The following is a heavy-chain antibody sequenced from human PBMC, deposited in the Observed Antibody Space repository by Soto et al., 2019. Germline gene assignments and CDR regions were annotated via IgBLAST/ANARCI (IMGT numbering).Heavy chain of an antibody. Sequence: GGSLRLSCTASGFTFGDYAMSWFRQAPGKGLEWVGFIRSKAYGGTTEYAASVKGRFTISRDDSKSIAYLQMNSLKTEDTAVYYCTRCGEGGSCYPFDYWGQGTLVTVSS. J-gene: IGHJ4*02. CDR1: GFTFGDYA. CDR2: IRSKAYGGTT. V-gene: IGHV3-49*03. D-gene: IGHD2-15*01. CDR3: TRCGEGGSCYPFDY.